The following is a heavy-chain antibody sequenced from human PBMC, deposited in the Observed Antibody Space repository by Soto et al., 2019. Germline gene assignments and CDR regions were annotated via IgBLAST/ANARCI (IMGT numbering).Heavy chain of an antibody. CDR3: ARELLHDTGRNWFDP. Sequence: PSETLSLTCTVSGGSISSGDYYWSWIRQPPGKGLEWIGYIYYSGSTYYNPSLKSRVTISVDTSKNQFSLKLSSVTAADTAVYYCARELLHDTGRNWFDPWGQGTLVTVSS. CDR2: IYYSGST. V-gene: IGHV4-30-4*01. CDR1: GGSISSGDYY. J-gene: IGHJ5*02. D-gene: IGHD1-1*01.